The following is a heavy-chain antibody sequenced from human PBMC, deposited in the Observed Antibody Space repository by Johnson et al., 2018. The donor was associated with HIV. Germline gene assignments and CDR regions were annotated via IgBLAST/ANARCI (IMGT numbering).Heavy chain of an antibody. CDR1: GFTFDDYA. V-gene: IGHV3-9*01. CDR2: ISWNSGSI. D-gene: IGHD6-19*01. J-gene: IGHJ3*02. CDR3: AKGAVAGINDAFDI. Sequence: QLVESGGGLVQPGRSLRLSCAASGFTFDDYAMHWVRQAPGKGLEWVSGISWNSGSIGYADSVKGRFTISRDNAKNSLYLQMNSLRTEDTALYYCAKGAVAGINDAFDIWGQGAMVTVSS.